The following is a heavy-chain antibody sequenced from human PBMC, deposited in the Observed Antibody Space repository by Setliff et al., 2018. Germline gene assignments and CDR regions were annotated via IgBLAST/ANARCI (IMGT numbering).Heavy chain of an antibody. J-gene: IGHJ5*02. CDR1: DDSISSRHYY. Sequence: SETLSLTCTVSDDSISSRHYYWSWIRQPAGKGLEWLGQIYTSWSTNYNPSLKGRATLSIDASKKQFSLKLSSVTAADTAVYYCAREIHSAAYNWFDPWGQGTLVTVSS. CDR2: IYTSWST. D-gene: IGHD5-18*01. CDR3: AREIHSAAYNWFDP. V-gene: IGHV4-61*09.